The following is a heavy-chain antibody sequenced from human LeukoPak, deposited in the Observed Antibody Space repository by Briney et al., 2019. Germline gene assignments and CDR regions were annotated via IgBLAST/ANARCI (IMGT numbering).Heavy chain of an antibody. CDR3: ARELKIAVPFGY. J-gene: IGHJ4*02. Sequence: PSETLSLTCPASGGSLSTYYWSWIRQPPGKGLEWIGYVFFSGGTKYNPSLKSRVTMSADTSRNHFSMHLTSVNAADTAVHFCARELKIAVPFGYWGQGKLVIVSP. CDR2: VFFSGGT. CDR1: GGSLSTYY. V-gene: IGHV4-59*13. D-gene: IGHD6-19*01.